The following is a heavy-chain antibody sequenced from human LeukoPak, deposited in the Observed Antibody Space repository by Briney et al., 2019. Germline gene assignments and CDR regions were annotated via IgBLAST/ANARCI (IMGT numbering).Heavy chain of an antibody. Sequence: PSETLSLTCAVYGGSFSGYYWSWIRQPPGKGLEWIGEINHSGSTNYNPSLKSRVTISVDTFKNQFSLKLSSVTAADTAVYYCARGSRSLYYYDSSGYYRNAFDIWGQGTMVTVSS. CDR2: INHSGST. D-gene: IGHD3-22*01. J-gene: IGHJ3*02. V-gene: IGHV4-34*01. CDR1: GGSFSGYY. CDR3: ARGSRSLYYYDSSGYYRNAFDI.